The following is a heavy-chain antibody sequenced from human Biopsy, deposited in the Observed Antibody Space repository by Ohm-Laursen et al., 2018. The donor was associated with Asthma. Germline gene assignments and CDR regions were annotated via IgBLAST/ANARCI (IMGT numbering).Heavy chain of an antibody. V-gene: IGHV1-46*01. J-gene: IGHJ4*02. CDR1: GDSFSNYA. CDR3: ALSQFDY. CDR2: INPPTGDT. Sequence: ASVKVSCNASGDSFSNYAISWVRQAPGQGLEWVGIINPPTGDTSYAQKFLGRVTVTRDTSTSTVYMELSSLRSEDTAVYYCALSQFDYWGQGTLLTVFS.